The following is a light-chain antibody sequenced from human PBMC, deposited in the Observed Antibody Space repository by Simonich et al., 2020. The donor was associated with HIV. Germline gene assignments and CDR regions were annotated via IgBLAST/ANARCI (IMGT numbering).Light chain of an antibody. CDR1: RSVLYRSNNKNY. V-gene: IGKV4-1*01. CDR2: WAS. Sequence: DIVMTQSPDSLAVSLGERATVNCRSSRSVLYRSNNKNYLAWYQQKPGQPPKLLIYWASTRESGVPDRFSASGSGTDFTLTISSLQAEDVAVYYCQQYYSTPRTFGQGTKVDIK. J-gene: IGKJ1*01. CDR3: QQYYSTPRT.